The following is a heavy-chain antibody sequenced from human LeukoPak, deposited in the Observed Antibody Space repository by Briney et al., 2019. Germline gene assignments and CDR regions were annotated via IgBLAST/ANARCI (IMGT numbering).Heavy chain of an antibody. D-gene: IGHD2-8*02. CDR2: ISGSGDST. CDR3: AKRGTKVLAPYYFDY. Sequence: GGSLRLSCAASGFTFSSYVMSWVRQAPGKGLEWVSSISGSGDSTYYADSVKGRFTISRDNSKNTLYLQMNSLRAEDTAVYYCAKRGTKVLAPYYFDYWGQGTLVTVSS. J-gene: IGHJ4*02. V-gene: IGHV3-23*01. CDR1: GFTFSSYV.